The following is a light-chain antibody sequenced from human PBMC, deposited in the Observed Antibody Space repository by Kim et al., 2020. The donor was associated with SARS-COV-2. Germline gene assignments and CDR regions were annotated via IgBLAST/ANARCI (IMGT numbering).Light chain of an antibody. J-gene: IGKJ5*01. V-gene: IGKV3-20*01. CDR2: GAS. Sequence: EIVLTQSPGTLSLSPGERATLSCRASQSVSSSYLAWYQQKAGQAPRLLIYGASSRATGIPYRFSGSGSGTDFTLTISRLEPEDFAVYYCQQYDSSPITFGQGTRLEIK. CDR1: QSVSSSY. CDR3: QQYDSSPIT.